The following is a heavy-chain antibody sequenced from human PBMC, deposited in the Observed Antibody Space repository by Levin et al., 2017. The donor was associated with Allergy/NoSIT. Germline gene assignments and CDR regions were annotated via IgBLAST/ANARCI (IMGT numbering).Heavy chain of an antibody. CDR3: AGRGMAAIEY. CDR2: VYYSGTT. D-gene: IGHD1-26*01. V-gene: IGHV4-39*01. CDR1: GASISSGFPY. J-gene: IGHJ4*02. Sequence: SETLSLTCTVSGASISSGFPYCDWIRQPPGKGLEWLGTVYYSGTTAYNPSLKSRVTISVDTSKNQFSLKLSSVTAADTAIYYCAGRGMAAIEYWGQGTPVTVSS.